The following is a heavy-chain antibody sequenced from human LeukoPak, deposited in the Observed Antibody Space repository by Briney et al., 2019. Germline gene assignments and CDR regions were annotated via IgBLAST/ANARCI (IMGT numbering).Heavy chain of an antibody. CDR2: IYYSGST. CDR1: GGSISSYY. CDR3: ARLLFLYGMDV. J-gene: IGHJ6*02. Sequence: PSETLSLTCTVSGGSISSYYWSWIRQPPGKGLEWIGYIYYSGSTNYNPSLKSRVTISVDTSKNQFSLKLSSVTAADTAVYYCARLLFLYGMDVWGQGTTVTVSS. D-gene: IGHD2/OR15-2a*01. V-gene: IGHV4-59*12.